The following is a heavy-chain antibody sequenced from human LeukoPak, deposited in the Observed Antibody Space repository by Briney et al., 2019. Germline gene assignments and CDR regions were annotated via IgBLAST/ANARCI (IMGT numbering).Heavy chain of an antibody. CDR2: ISGSGGST. CDR3: ARCSKWEIRSANDY. V-gene: IGHV3-23*01. CDR1: GFTFSSYA. J-gene: IGHJ4*02. D-gene: IGHD1-26*01. Sequence: GGSLRLSCAASGFTFSSYAMSWVRQAPGKGLEWVSAISGSGGSTYYADSVKGRFTISRDNSKNTLYLQMNSLRAEDTAVYYCARCSKWEIRSANDYWGQGTLVTVSS.